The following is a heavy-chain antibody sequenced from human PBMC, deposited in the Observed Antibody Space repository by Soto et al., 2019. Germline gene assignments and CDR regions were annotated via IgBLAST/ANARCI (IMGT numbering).Heavy chain of an antibody. D-gene: IGHD6-13*01. V-gene: IGHV4-39*01. CDR3: ARHSSAAEYSSNSF. CDR2: IYYGRNT. J-gene: IGHJ4*02. Sequence: SETLSLTCTVSGDSISSSSYYWGWIRQPPGKGLEWIGNIYYGRNTYYNPSLKSRVTISVDASKNQFSLSLSSVTATDTAVYYCARHSSAAEYSSNSFRAQRAPVIVSS. CDR1: GDSISSSSYY.